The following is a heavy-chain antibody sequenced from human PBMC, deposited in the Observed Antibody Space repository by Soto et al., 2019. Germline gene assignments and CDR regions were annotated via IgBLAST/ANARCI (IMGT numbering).Heavy chain of an antibody. Sequence: EVQLLESGGGLVQPGGSLRVSCAASGFTFTNYAMSWVRQAPGKGLEWVSSISGSGGSTHYADSVKGRFTISRDNSKNTLYLQMNSLRPEDTAVYYCASGAPESTVALIYSDYGGQGTLVTVSS. CDR2: ISGSGGST. D-gene: IGHD4-17*01. CDR3: ASGAPESTVALIYSDY. J-gene: IGHJ4*02. V-gene: IGHV3-23*01. CDR1: GFTFTNYA.